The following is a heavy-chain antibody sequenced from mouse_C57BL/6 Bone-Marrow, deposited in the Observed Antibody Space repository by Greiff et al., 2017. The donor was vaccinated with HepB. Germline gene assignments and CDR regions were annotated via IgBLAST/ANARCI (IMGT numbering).Heavy chain of an antibody. CDR1: GFTFSSYG. CDR2: ISSGGSYT. CDR3: ARHEADYFYAMDY. V-gene: IGHV5-6*01. J-gene: IGHJ4*01. Sequence: EVQRVESGGDLVKPGGSLKLSCAPSGFTFSSYGMSWVRQTPDKRLEWVATISSGGSYTYYPDSVKGRFTISRDNAKNTLYLQMSSLKSEDTAMYYCARHEADYFYAMDYWGQGTSVTVSS. D-gene: IGHD2-4*01.